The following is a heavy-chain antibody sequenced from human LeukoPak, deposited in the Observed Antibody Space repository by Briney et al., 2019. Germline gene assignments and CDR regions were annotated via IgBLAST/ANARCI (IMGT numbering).Heavy chain of an antibody. CDR3: ARQGQYYYYYYMDV. CDR1: GFTFSSYG. J-gene: IGHJ6*03. Sequence: GGSLRLSCAASGFTFSSYGMHWVRQAPGKGLEWVAVISYDGSNKYYADSVKGRFTISRDNSKNTVYLQMNSLRAEDTAVYYCARQGQYYYYYYMDVWGKGTTVTVSS. V-gene: IGHV3-30*03. CDR2: ISYDGSNK.